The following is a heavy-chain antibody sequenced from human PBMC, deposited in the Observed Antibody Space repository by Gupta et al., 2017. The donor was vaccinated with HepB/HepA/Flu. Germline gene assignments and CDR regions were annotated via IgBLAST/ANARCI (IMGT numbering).Heavy chain of an antibody. CDR2: IRYRGDTT. CDR1: GFSLSNHG. Sequence: EVQLLESGGGLVQPGGSLRLSRAASGFSLSNHGMSWVRQAPGKGLEWVSAIRYRGDTTFYADSVKGRFTISRDRSQNTLYLQLNALRAEDTAVYYCAKGILSDYYYYYGLDVWGQGTTVTVSS. D-gene: IGHD2/OR15-2a*01. J-gene: IGHJ6*02. CDR3: AKGILSDYYYYYGLDV. V-gene: IGHV3-23*01.